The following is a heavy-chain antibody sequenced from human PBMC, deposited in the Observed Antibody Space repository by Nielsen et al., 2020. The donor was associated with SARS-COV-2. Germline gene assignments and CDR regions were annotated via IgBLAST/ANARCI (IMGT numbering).Heavy chain of an antibody. CDR3: ARGGSYFDY. J-gene: IGHJ4*02. D-gene: IGHD3-16*01. V-gene: IGHV4-30-4*01. CDR1: GGSLRGYY. Sequence: SETLSPTCAVYGGSLRGYYWTWIRQPPGKGLEYIGYISYTGNTYSDPSLKSRVTISRDTSKNQFSLKLTSVTAADTAVYYCARGGSYFDYWGQGTLVTVSS. CDR2: ISYTGNT.